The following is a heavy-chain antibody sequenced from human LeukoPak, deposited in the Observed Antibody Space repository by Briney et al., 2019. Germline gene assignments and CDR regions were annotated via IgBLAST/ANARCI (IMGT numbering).Heavy chain of an antibody. CDR2: INSRSTYI. D-gene: IGHD1-14*01. CDR1: GFTFRRDA. CDR3: ARDETNGFDS. Sequence: GGSLRLSCTASGFTFRRDAAQWVRQAPGEGLEWVSSINSRSTYIFYADSVMGRFTISRDNAKNSLFLQMNSLRAEDTAVYYCARDETNGFDSWGQGTLVTVSS. J-gene: IGHJ5*01. V-gene: IGHV3-21*01.